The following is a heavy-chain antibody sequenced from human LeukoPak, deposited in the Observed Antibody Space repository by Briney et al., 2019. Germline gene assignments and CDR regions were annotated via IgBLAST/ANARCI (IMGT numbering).Heavy chain of an antibody. CDR2: ISSNSGNI. J-gene: IGHJ5*02. CDR3: AKDGSRITMVRGGLEYNWFDP. V-gene: IGHV3-9*01. Sequence: GRSLRLSCAASGFTFDDYAMHWVRQAPGKGLEWVSGISSNSGNIGYADSVKGRFTISRDNAKNSLYLQMNSPRAEDTALYYCAKDGSRITMVRGGLEYNWFDPWGQGTLVTVSS. D-gene: IGHD3-10*01. CDR1: GFTFDDYA.